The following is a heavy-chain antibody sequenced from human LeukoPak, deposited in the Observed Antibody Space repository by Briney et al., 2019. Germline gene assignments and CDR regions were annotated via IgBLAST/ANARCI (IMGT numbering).Heavy chain of an antibody. D-gene: IGHD2-15*01. CDR3: ARRYCSGGSCYELDY. Sequence: SVKVSCKASGGTFSSYAISWVRQAPGQGLEWMGGIIPIFGTANYAQKFRGRVTITADESTSTAYMELSSLRSEDTAVYYCARRYCSGGSCYELDYWGQGTLVTVSS. CDR2: IIPIFGTA. J-gene: IGHJ4*02. CDR1: GGTFSSYA. V-gene: IGHV1-69*13.